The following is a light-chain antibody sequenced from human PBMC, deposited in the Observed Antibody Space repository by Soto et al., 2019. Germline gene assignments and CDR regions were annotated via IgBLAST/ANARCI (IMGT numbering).Light chain of an antibody. J-gene: IGLJ3*02. CDR3: TSYSSTNTLV. Sequence: QSALTQPASVSGSPGQSITISCTGTSGDIGSYNRVSWYQQHPGKAPQLIIFEVSNRPSGVSHRFSGSKSGATASLAISGLQADDEADYYCTSYSSTNTLVFGGGTKLTVL. V-gene: IGLV2-14*01. CDR1: SGDIGSYNR. CDR2: EVS.